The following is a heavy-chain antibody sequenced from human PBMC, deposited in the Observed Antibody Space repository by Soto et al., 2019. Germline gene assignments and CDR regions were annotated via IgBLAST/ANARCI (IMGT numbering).Heavy chain of an antibody. D-gene: IGHD2-2*01. CDR3: ARDREDIVVVPAAD. CDR1: GGTFSRYA. J-gene: IGHJ4*02. CDR2: IIPIFGTA. V-gene: IGHV1-69*01. Sequence: QVQVVQSGAEVKKPGSSVKVSCKASGGTFSRYAISWVRQAPGQGLQWMGGIIPIFGTANYAQKLQDRVTITADEFTSTAYMELSSLRSEDTAVYYCARDREDIVVVPAADWGQGTLVTVSS.